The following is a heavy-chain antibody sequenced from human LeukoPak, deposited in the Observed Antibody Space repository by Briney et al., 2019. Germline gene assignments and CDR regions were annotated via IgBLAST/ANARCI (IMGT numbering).Heavy chain of an antibody. CDR1: GFTFSSYA. J-gene: IGHJ4*02. CDR3: AKDLNTNWKYFHY. V-gene: IGHV3-23*01. D-gene: IGHD1-1*01. CDR2: SDSGNT. Sequence: PGGSLRLSCAASGFTFSSYAMSWVRQAPGKGLEWVSVSDSGNTYYAASVKGRFTISRDNSKITLYLQMNSLRAEDTAIYYCAKDLNTNWKYFHYWGQGTLVTVSS.